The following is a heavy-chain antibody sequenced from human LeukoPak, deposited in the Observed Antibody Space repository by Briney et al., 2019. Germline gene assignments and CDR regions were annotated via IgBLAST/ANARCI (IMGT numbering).Heavy chain of an antibody. CDR3: ASTRRAAVAGRFDS. D-gene: IGHD6-19*01. J-gene: IGHJ4*02. CDR1: GASMSSNY. Sequence: PSETLSLTCSVSGASMSSNYWSWLPQPPGKGLEWFGYIYHSGNTNYSPSLESRVTMSVDESKNQLSLRVHFVSAADTAVYYCASTRRAAVAGRFDSWGQGTLVTVSS. V-gene: IGHV4-4*09. CDR2: IYHSGNT.